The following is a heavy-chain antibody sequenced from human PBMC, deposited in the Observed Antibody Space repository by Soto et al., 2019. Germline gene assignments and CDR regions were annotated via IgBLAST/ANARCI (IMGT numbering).Heavy chain of an antibody. V-gene: IGHV1-58*01. CDR1: GFTFTSSA. Sequence: SVKVSCKASGFTFTSSAVQWVRQARGQRLEWIGWIVVGSGNTNYAQKFQERVTITRDMSTSTAYMELSSLRSEDTAVYYCAADPIYYDSSGYYFPYWGQGTLVTASS. CDR2: IVVGSGNT. CDR3: AADPIYYDSSGYYFPY. J-gene: IGHJ4*02. D-gene: IGHD3-22*01.